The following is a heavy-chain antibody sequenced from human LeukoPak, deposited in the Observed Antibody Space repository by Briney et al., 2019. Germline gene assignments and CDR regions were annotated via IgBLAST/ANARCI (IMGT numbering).Heavy chain of an antibody. CDR3: AKDIWGWTTPFDYYYGMDV. CDR1: GFTVSSNY. V-gene: IGHV3-53*05. J-gene: IGHJ6*02. Sequence: QPGGSLRLSCAASGFTVSSNYMSWVRQAPGKGLEWVSVIYSGGSTYYADSVKGRFTISRDNAKNSLYLQMNSLRAEDTALYYCAKDIWGWTTPFDYYYGMDVWGQGTTVTVSS. D-gene: IGHD3-16*01. CDR2: IYSGGST.